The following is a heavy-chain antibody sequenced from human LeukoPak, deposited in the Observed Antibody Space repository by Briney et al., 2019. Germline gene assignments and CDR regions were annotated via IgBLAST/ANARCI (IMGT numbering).Heavy chain of an antibody. CDR1: GGTFSNYA. CDR3: ARAYSGSLDAFDI. V-gene: IGHV1-69*13. J-gene: IGHJ3*02. D-gene: IGHD1-26*01. Sequence: SVKVSCKASGGTFSNYAISWVRRARGQWLEWMGGLIPIFGTANYAQKFQGRVTITADESTSTAYMELSSLRSEDTAVYYCARAYSGSLDAFDIWGQGTMVTVSS. CDR2: LIPIFGTA.